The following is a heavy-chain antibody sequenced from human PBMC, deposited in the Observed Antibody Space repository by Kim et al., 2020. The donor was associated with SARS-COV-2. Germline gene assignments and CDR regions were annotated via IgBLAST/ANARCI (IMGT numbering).Heavy chain of an antibody. CDR2: ISYDGSNK. CDR1: GFTFSSYG. J-gene: IGHJ4*02. V-gene: IGHV3-30*18. CDR3: AKWEDDSSGYSY. Sequence: EGSLRLSCAASGFTFSSYGMHWVRQAPGKGLEWVAVISYDGSNKYYADSVKGRFTISRDNSKNTLYLQMNSLRAEDTAVYYCAKWEDDSSGYSYWGQGTLVTVSS. D-gene: IGHD3-22*01.